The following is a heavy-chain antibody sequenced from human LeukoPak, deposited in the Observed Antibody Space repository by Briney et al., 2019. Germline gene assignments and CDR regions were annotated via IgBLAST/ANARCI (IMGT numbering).Heavy chain of an antibody. CDR3: ARVFYSSSSRYFFDS. CDR2: IYYSGSA. Sequence: SETLSLTCTVSGGSVSVYYWSWTRQPPGKGQEWIGYIYYSGSANYNPSLKSRVTISVDTSKNQFSLKLSSVTAADTAVYYCARVFYSSSSRYFFDSWGQGTLVTVSS. V-gene: IGHV4-59*02. J-gene: IGHJ4*02. D-gene: IGHD6-6*01. CDR1: GGSVSVYY.